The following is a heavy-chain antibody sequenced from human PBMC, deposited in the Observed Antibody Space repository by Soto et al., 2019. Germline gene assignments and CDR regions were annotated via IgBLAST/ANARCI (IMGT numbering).Heavy chain of an antibody. Sequence: GESLKISCKGSGYSFTSYWIGWVRQMPGQGLEWMGIIYPGDSDTRYSPSFQGQVTISADKSISTAYLQWSSLKASDTAMYYCARLFGHRLRDGYNPTYGMDVWGQGTAVTVSS. CDR1: GYSFTSYW. CDR3: ARLFGHRLRDGYNPTYGMDV. CDR2: IYPGDSDT. V-gene: IGHV5-51*01. J-gene: IGHJ6*02. D-gene: IGHD3-10*02.